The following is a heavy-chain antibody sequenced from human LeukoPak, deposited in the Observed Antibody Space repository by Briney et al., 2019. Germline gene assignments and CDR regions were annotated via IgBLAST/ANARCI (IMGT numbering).Heavy chain of an antibody. CDR3: AREEHSGGRYFDY. CDR2: IIPILGIA. V-gene: IGHV1-69*04. D-gene: IGHD6-19*01. CDR1: GGTFSSYT. J-gene: IGHJ4*02. Sequence: GASVKVSCKASGGTFSSYTISWVRQAPGQGLEWMGRIIPILGIANYAQKFQGRVTITADKSTSTAYMELSSLRSEDTAVYYCAREEHSGGRYFDYWGQGTLVTVSS.